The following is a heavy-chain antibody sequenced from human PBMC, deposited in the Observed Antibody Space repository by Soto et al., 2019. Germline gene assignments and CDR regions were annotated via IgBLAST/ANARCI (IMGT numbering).Heavy chain of an antibody. J-gene: IGHJ3*02. CDR3: ARIYGLVAFDI. D-gene: IGHD4-17*01. CDR2: IYYSGST. CDR1: GGSISSYY. V-gene: IGHV4-59*01. Sequence: QVQLQESGPGLVKPSETLSLTCTVSGGSISSYYWSWIRQPPGKGLEWIGYIYYSGSTNYNPSLKSGVTISVDTSKSQFSLRLGSVTAADTAVYYCARIYGLVAFDIWGQGTMVTVSS.